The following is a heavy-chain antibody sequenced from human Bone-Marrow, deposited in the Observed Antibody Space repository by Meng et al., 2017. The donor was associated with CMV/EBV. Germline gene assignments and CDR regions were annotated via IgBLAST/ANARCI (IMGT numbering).Heavy chain of an antibody. Sequence: GGSLRLSCAASGFTFSDYYMSWIRQAPGKGLEWVSYISSSGSTIYYADSVKGRFTISRDNAKNSLYLQMNSLRAEDTAVYYCALSDIVVVPAAPPYYYYGMDVWGQGTTVTVSS. D-gene: IGHD2-2*01. CDR2: ISSSGSTI. CDR3: ALSDIVVVPAAPPYYYYGMDV. V-gene: IGHV3-11*04. J-gene: IGHJ6*02. CDR1: GFTFSDYY.